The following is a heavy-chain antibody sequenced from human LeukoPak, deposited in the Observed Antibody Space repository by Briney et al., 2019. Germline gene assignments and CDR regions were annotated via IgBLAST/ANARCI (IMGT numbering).Heavy chain of an antibody. Sequence: SETLSLTCTVSGGSISSSSYYWGWIRQPAGKGLEWIGRIYTGGSTNYNPSLKSRVTMSLDTSKNQFSLKLTSVTAADTAVYYCARDLMYSSTWETFNWGQGTLVTVSS. J-gene: IGHJ4*02. CDR2: IYTGGST. CDR3: ARDLMYSSTWETFN. V-gene: IGHV4-61*02. CDR1: GGSISSSSYY. D-gene: IGHD6-13*01.